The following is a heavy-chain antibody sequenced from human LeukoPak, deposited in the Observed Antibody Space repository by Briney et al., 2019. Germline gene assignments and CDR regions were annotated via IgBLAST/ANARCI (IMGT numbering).Heavy chain of an antibody. J-gene: IGHJ5*02. CDR1: EFTFSSYS. CDR2: ISSTASSI. CDR3: ARDVTYHGGDWFDP. D-gene: IGHD4-23*01. Sequence: GSLRLSCAASEFTFSSYSMSWVRQAPGKGLEWVSYISSTASSIYYADSVKGRFTISRGNAKNSLYLQMNSLRAEDTAVYYCARDVTYHGGDWFDPWGQGTLVTVSS. V-gene: IGHV3-48*04.